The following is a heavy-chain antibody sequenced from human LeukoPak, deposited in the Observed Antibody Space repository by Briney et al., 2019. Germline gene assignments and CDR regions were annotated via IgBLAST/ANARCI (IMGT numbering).Heavy chain of an antibody. Sequence: GGSLRLSCAASGFTFSSYSMNWVRPAAGKGLEWVSYISSSSSTIYYADSVKGRFTISRDNAKNSLYLQMNSLRAEDTAVYYCARDRDGQLPDLAFDIWGQGTMVTVSS. J-gene: IGHJ3*02. CDR2: ISSSSSTI. CDR1: GFTFSSYS. CDR3: ARDRDGQLPDLAFDI. V-gene: IGHV3-48*01. D-gene: IGHD2-2*01.